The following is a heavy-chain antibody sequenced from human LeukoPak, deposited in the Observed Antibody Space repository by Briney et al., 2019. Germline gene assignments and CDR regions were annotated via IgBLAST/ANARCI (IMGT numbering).Heavy chain of an antibody. CDR3: ARVVNGASMDV. V-gene: IGHV3-7*01. CDR2: IKQDESEK. J-gene: IGHJ6*03. D-gene: IGHD4-23*01. CDR1: GFTFSTYW. Sequence: SGGSLRLSCAASGFTFSTYWMGWVRQAPGKGLEWVTYIKQDESEKYYVDSVKGRFTVSRDNARNSLYLQMNSLRADDTAVYYCARVVNGASMDVWGKGTTVTVSS.